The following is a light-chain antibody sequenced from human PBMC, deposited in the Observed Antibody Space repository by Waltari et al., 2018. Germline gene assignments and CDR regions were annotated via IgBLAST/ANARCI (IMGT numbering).Light chain of an antibody. J-gene: IGKJ4*02. CDR3: QQRINWPRT. CDR1: QSVRSF. CDR2: DAS. Sequence: EIVLTQSPATLSLSPGERATLSCRASQSVRSFLAWYQRKPRQAPRLLIHDASTRATGIPVRFSGSGAGTDVTFTISSLEPEDVAVFDCQQRINWPRTFGGGTKVEIK. V-gene: IGKV3-11*01.